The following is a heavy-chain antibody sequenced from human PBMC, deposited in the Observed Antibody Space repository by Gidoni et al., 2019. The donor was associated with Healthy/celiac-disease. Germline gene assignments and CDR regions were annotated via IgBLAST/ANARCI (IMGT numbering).Heavy chain of an antibody. D-gene: IGHD6-19*01. Sequence: QVQRVEPGGGLVKPGGSLRLSGAAAGLTCSDYYMRWIRQAPGKGLEWVSYISSSCITIYYAVSVMGRFTISRDNAKNSLYLQMNSLRAEDTAVYYCARDRRIAVAGTRWFDPWGQGTLVTVSS. CDR2: ISSSCITI. V-gene: IGHV3-11*01. J-gene: IGHJ5*02. CDR1: GLTCSDYY. CDR3: ARDRRIAVAGTRWFDP.